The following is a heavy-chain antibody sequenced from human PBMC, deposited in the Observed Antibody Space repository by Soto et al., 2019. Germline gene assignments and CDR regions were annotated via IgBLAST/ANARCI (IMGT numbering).Heavy chain of an antibody. D-gene: IGHD5-12*01. CDR1: GGSVSSGSYY. Sequence: QVQLQESGPGLVKPSETLSLTCTVSGGSVSSGSYYWSWIRQPPGKELEWIGSIYNSGSTNYNPSLKSRVTISVDTSKSQLSLKLTSVTAADTAVYYCARGLGILAMRKFVSPGYYFDYWGPGTLLTVSS. CDR3: ARGLGILAMRKFVSPGYYFDY. CDR2: IYNSGST. J-gene: IGHJ4*02. V-gene: IGHV4-61*01.